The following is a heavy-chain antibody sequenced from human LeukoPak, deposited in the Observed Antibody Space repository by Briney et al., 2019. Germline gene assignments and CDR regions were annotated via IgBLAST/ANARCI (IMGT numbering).Heavy chain of an antibody. D-gene: IGHD3-3*01. Sequence: PSETLSLTCTVSGGSIRSSYYYWGWIRQPPGKGLEWIGSIYDSGSTYYNPSLKSRVTISVDTSKNQFSLKLSSVTAADTAVYYCARSSPYDFWSGEGPPDIWGQGTMVTVSS. CDR1: GGSIRSSYYY. J-gene: IGHJ3*02. CDR3: ARSSPYDFWSGEGPPDI. V-gene: IGHV4-39*07. CDR2: IYDSGST.